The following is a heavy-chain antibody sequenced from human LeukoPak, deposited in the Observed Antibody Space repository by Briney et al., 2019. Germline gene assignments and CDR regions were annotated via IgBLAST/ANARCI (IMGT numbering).Heavy chain of an antibody. J-gene: IGHJ4*02. Sequence: GGSLRLSCAASGFTFSSYAMSWVRQAPGKGLEWVSAISGSGGSTYYAGSVKGRFTISRDNSKNTLYLQMNSLRAEDTAVYYCAKGGVVVGELLENYFDYWGQGTLVTVSS. CDR2: ISGSGGST. CDR3: AKGGVVVGELLENYFDY. V-gene: IGHV3-23*01. CDR1: GFTFSSYA. D-gene: IGHD3-10*01.